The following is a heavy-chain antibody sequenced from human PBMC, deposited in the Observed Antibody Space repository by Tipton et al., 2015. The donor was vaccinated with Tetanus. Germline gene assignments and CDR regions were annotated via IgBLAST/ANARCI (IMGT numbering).Heavy chain of an antibody. CDR3: ARDSTTYGDYEGLGY. Sequence: EKAGAEVKKPGASVKVSCKASGYTFTSYGISWVRQAPGQGLEWMGWISAYNGNTNYAQKLQGRVTMTTDTSTSTAYMELRSLRSDDTAVYYCARDSTTYGDYEGLGYWGQGTLATVSS. V-gene: IGHV1-18*01. CDR2: ISAYNGNT. J-gene: IGHJ4*02. CDR1: GYTFTSYG. D-gene: IGHD4-17*01.